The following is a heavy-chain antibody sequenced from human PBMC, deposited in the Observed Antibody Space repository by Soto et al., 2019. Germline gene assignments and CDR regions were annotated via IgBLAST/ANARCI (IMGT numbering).Heavy chain of an antibody. CDR2: MRDKARGYTT. D-gene: IGHD1-26*01. V-gene: IGHV3-72*01. CDR3: ARDKSGGYAPLD. CDR1: GFTFGDRY. J-gene: IGHJ4*02. Sequence: EVQLVESGGGLVQPGGSLTLSCAASGFTFGDRYVDWVRQAPGKGLEWVGRMRDKARGYTTEYAASVKGRFAISRDEAKNSLLLQMNSLKTEDTAVYFCARDKSGGYAPLDWGQGTLVTVSS.